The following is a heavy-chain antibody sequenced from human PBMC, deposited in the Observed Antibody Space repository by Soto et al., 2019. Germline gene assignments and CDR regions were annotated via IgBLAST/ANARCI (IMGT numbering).Heavy chain of an antibody. V-gene: IGHV3-23*01. D-gene: IGHD2-15*01. CDR3: ANMMTPIYYYMDV. Sequence: GGSLRLSCAASGVTFSSSARSWVHQAPGKGLEWVSAISGSGGSTYYADSVQGRFTISRDNSKNTLYLQMNCLRAEDTALYYCANMMTPIYYYMDVWGKGTTVTVSS. CDR2: ISGSGGST. J-gene: IGHJ6*03. CDR1: GVTFSSSA.